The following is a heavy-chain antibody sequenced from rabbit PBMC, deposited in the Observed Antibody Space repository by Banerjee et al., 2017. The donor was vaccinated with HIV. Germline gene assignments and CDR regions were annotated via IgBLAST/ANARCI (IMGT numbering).Heavy chain of an antibody. V-gene: IGHV1S45*01. J-gene: IGHJ4*01. D-gene: IGHD6-1*01. CDR2: IYAGSSGST. CDR3: ARDPDGDGYAKVNV. CDR1: GFTISSSYW. Sequence: QEQLEESGGDLVKPEGSLTLTCTASGFTISSSYWICWVRQAPGKGLEWIACIYAGSSGSTKYASWAKGRFTISKTSSTTVTLQMTSLTAADTATYFCARDPDGDGYAKVNVWGPGTLVTVS.